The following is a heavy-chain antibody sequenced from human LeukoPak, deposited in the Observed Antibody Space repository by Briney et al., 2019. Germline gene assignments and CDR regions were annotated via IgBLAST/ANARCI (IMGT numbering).Heavy chain of an antibody. J-gene: IGHJ4*02. CDR3: TRLGIAAAGTYYFDY. V-gene: IGHV3-49*04. D-gene: IGHD6-13*01. CDR1: GFPFGDYA. CDR2: IRSKAYGGTT. Sequence: PGRSLRLSCTASGFPFGDYAMSWVRPAPGKGLEWVGFIRSKAYGGTTEYAASVKGRFTISRDDSKSIAYLRMNSLKTEDTAVYYCTRLGIAAAGTYYFDYWGQGTLVTVSS.